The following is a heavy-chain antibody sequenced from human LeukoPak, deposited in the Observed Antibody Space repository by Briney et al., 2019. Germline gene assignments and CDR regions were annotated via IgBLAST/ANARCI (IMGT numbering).Heavy chain of an antibody. D-gene: IGHD3-9*01. Sequence: SVKVSCKASGGTLSSYAISWVRQAPGQGLEWMGRIIPIFGIANYAQKFQGRVTITADKSTSTAYMELSSLRPEDTAVYYCARVDEGYWGQGTLVTVSS. V-gene: IGHV1-69*04. J-gene: IGHJ4*02. CDR3: ARVDEGY. CDR2: IIPIFGIA. CDR1: GGTLSSYA.